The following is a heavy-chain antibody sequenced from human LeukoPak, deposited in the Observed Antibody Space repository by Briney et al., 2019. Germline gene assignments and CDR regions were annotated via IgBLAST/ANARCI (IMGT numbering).Heavy chain of an antibody. V-gene: IGHV3-23*01. D-gene: IGHD3-3*01. Sequence: GGSLRLSCAASGFTFSNAWMSWVRQAPGKGLEWVSAISGSGGSTYYADSVKGRFTISRDNSKNTLYLQMNGLRAEDTAVYYCAKDPHAITIFGVAPRWFDYWGQGTLVTVSS. CDR3: AKDPHAITIFGVAPRWFDY. CDR1: GFTFSNAW. CDR2: ISGSGGST. J-gene: IGHJ4*02.